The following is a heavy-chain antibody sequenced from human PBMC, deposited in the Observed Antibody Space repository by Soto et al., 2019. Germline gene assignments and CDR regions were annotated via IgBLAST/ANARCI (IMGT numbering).Heavy chain of an antibody. CDR3: AISPYGEDASNWFDP. D-gene: IGHD4-17*01. Sequence: SETLSLTCGVYGGSFSGYYWRWIRQPPGKGLEWIGEINHSGSTNYNPSLKSRVTISVDTSKNQFSLKLSSVTAADTAVYYCAISPYGEDASNWFDPWGQGTLVTVSS. CDR1: GGSFSGYY. CDR2: INHSGST. V-gene: IGHV4-34*01. J-gene: IGHJ5*02.